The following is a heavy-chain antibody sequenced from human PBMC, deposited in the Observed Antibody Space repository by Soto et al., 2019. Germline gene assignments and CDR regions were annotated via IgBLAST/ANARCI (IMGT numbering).Heavy chain of an antibody. D-gene: IGHD3-3*01. CDR3: ARRITIFGVVNNWFDP. Sequence: QVQLQESGPGLVKPSQTLSLTCTVSGGSISSGDYYWSWIRQPPGKGLEWIGYIYYSGSTYYNPSLKSRVTISVDTSKNQFSLKMRSVTAADTAVYYCARRITIFGVVNNWFDPWGRGTLVTVSS. CDR1: GGSISSGDYY. V-gene: IGHV4-30-4*01. J-gene: IGHJ5*02. CDR2: IYYSGST.